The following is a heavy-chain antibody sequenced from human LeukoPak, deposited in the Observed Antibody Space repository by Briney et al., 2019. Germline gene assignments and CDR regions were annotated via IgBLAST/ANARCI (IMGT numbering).Heavy chain of an antibody. CDR3: ARAMTSHYCDY. CDR2: IYYSGGT. V-gene: IGHV4-31*03. CDR1: GGSFSSGFY. J-gene: IGHJ4*02. Sequence: SETLSLTCTVSGGSFSSGFYWSWIRQHPGKGLEWIGYIYYSGGTYYNPSLKSRVSISLDTSKKQFSLKLSSVTVADTAVYYCARAMTSHYCDYWGQGTLVTVSS. D-gene: IGHD2-21*02.